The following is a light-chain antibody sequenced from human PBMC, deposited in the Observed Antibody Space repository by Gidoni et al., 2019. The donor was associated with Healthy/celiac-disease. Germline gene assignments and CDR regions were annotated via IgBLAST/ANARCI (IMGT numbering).Light chain of an antibody. J-gene: IGKJ1*01. V-gene: IGKV1-39*01. Sequence: IQMTHSPSTLSASVGDRVTITCRASQSISSYLNWYQQKPGKAPKLLIYAASSLQRGIPSRFSGSGSGTDFTLTISSLQPEDFATYYCQQSYSTRWTFGQGTKVEIK. CDR1: QSISSY. CDR3: QQSYSTRWT. CDR2: AAS.